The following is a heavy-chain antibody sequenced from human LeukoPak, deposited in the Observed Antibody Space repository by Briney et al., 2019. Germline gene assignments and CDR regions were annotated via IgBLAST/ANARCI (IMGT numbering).Heavy chain of an antibody. CDR3: AREPYSSSWYGGGFDY. D-gene: IGHD6-13*01. CDR2: ISSSSSTI. J-gene: IGHJ4*02. CDR1: GFTFSSYS. Sequence: GGSLRLSCAASGFTFSSYSMNWVRQAPGKGLGWVSYISSSSSTIHYADSVKGRFSISRDNAKNSLYLQMNSLRAEDTAVYYCAREPYSSSWYGGGFDYWGQGTLVTVSS. V-gene: IGHV3-48*04.